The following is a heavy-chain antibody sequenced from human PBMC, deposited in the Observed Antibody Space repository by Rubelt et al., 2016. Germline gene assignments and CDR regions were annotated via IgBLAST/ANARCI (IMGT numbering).Heavy chain of an antibody. V-gene: IGHV4-59*08. J-gene: IGHJ4*02. CDR3: ARRSRITIFGVVDY. D-gene: IGHD3-3*01. Sequence: QVQLQESGPGLVKPSETLSLTCTVSGGSISSYYWSWIRQPPGKGLEWIGYIYYSGSTNYNPSLKSRVTISVDTSKNQFSLKLSSVTAADTAVYYCARRSRITIFGVVDYWGQGTLVTVSS. CDR1: GGSISSYY. CDR2: IYYSGST.